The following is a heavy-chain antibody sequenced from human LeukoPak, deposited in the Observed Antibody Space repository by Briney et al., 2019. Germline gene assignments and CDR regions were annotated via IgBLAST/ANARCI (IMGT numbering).Heavy chain of an antibody. CDR2: INHSGSS. Sequence: SETLSLTCAVYGGSFSGYYWSWIRQPPGKGLEWIGEINHSGSSNYNPSLKSRVTISGDTSKNQCSLRLSSVTAADTAVYYCARHLAYYDSSGYYYVSWFDPWGQGTLVTVSS. CDR1: GGSFSGYY. D-gene: IGHD3-22*01. J-gene: IGHJ5*02. V-gene: IGHV4-34*01. CDR3: ARHLAYYDSSGYYYVSWFDP.